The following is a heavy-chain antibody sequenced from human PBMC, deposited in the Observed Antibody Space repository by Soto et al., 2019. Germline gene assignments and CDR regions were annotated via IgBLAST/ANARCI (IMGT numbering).Heavy chain of an antibody. J-gene: IGHJ4*02. CDR3: ARAASSGTYLRVYYFDY. V-gene: IGHV4-59*01. CDR1: GGSISSYN. CDR2: IHYSGST. D-gene: IGHD1-26*01. Sequence: PSETLSLTCTVSGGSISSYNWIWIRQSPGKGLECIGYIHYSGSTNYNPSLKSRVTISVDRSKNQFSLKVSSVTAADTALYFCARAASSGTYLRVYYFDYWGQGTLVTV.